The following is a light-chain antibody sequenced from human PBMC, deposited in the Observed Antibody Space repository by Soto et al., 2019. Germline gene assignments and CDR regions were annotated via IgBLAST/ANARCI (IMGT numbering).Light chain of an antibody. CDR2: DAS. CDR3: QHRRIRPLMYT. J-gene: IGKJ2*01. Sequence: EIVLTQSPATLSLSPGDRATLSCRASQSISNYLAWYQQKPGQAPRLLIFDASNRAAGIPARFSGSGSGPDFTLTISSLEPEDFAVYYCQHRRIRPLMYTFGQGTKREIK. CDR1: QSISNY. V-gene: IGKV3-11*01.